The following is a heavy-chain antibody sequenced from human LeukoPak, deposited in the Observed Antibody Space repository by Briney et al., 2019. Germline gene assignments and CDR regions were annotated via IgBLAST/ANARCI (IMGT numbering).Heavy chain of an antibody. D-gene: IGHD2-15*01. V-gene: IGHV3-15*01. CDR2: IKSKTVGGTT. CDR3: TTDPHGYCSGGSCYSFDY. Sequence: PGGSLRLSCAASGFTFSNAWMSWVRQAPGKGLEWVGRIKSKTVGGTTDYAAPVKGRFTISRDDSKNTLYLQMNSLKTEDTAVYYCTTDPHGYCSGGSCYSFDYWGQGTLVTVSS. CDR1: GFTFSNAW. J-gene: IGHJ4*02.